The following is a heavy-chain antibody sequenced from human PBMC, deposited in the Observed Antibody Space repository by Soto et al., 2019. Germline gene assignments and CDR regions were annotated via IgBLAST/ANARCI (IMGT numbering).Heavy chain of an antibody. Sequence: VASVKVSCKVSGYTLTESSMHWVRQAPGKGLEWMGGFDPEDGETIYAQKFQGRVTMTEDTSTDTAYMELSSLRSEDTAVYYCATCGGDCFTLPYRHWGQGTLVTVSS. V-gene: IGHV1-24*01. CDR3: ATCGGDCFTLPYRH. CDR1: GYTLTESS. J-gene: IGHJ1*01. CDR2: FDPEDGET. D-gene: IGHD2-21*01.